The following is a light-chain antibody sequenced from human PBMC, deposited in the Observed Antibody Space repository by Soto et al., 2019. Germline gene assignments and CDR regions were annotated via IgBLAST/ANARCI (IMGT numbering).Light chain of an antibody. V-gene: IGLV2-8*01. J-gene: IGLJ2*01. CDR1: KSDIGVYDF. Sequence: QSALTQPPSASGSPGQSVTISCTGTKSDIGVYDFVSWYQHHPGKAPRLIIYEVVQRPSGVPDRFSGSKSGTSASLAISGLQSEDEADYYCAAWDDSLNEVFGGGTKVTVL. CDR3: AAWDDSLNEV. CDR2: EVV.